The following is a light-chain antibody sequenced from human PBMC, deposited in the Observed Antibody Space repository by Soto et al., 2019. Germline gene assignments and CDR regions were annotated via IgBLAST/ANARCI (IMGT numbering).Light chain of an antibody. CDR1: SSDVGNYNY. J-gene: IGLJ1*01. Sequence: QSVLTQPASVSGSPGQSITISCTGTSSDVGNYNYVSXYXXYXXXXPXXXXXXVSNRPSGVSNRFSGSKSGNTASLTISGLQAEDEADYYCSSYTSSSTYVFGTGTKVTVL. CDR3: SSYTSSSTYV. CDR2: XVS. V-gene: IGLV2-14*03.